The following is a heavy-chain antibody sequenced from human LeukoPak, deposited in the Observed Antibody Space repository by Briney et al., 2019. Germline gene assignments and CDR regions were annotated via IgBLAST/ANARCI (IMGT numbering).Heavy chain of an antibody. CDR1: GYSISSGYY. D-gene: IGHD3-10*01. V-gene: IGHV3-23*01. Sequence: ETLSLTCAVSGYSISSGYYWGWIRQPPGKGLEWVSAISGSGGSTYYADSVKGRFTISRDNSKNTLYLQMNSLRAEDTAVYYCAKDHYGSGSYYYWGQGTLVTVSS. CDR3: AKDHYGSGSYYY. CDR2: ISGSGGST. J-gene: IGHJ4*02.